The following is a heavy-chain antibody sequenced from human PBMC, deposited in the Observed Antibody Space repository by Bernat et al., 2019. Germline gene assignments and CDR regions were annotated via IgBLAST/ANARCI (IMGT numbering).Heavy chain of an antibody. V-gene: IGHV7-4-1*02. D-gene: IGHD6-19*01. CDR3: AMSGVAVARIDY. Sequence: QVQLVQSGSELKKPGASVKVSCKASGYTFTSYAMNWVRQAPGQGLEWMGWINTNTGNPTYAQSLTGPFGFSLDTSGSTAYLQGSSLKAEDADVYYCAMSGVAVARIDYWGQGTLVTVSS. CDR2: INTNTGNP. CDR1: GYTFTSYA. J-gene: IGHJ4*02.